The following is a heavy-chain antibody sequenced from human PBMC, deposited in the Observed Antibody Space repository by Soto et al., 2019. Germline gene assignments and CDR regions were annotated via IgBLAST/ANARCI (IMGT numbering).Heavy chain of an antibody. CDR3: ASGYGVDY. CDR1: GYSISSGYY. Sequence: SETLSLTCAVSGYSISSGYYWGWLRQPPGKGLEWIGEINHSGSTNYNPSLKSRVTISVDTSKNQFSLKLSSVTAADTAVYYCASGYGVDYWGQGTLVTVSS. V-gene: IGHV4-38-2*01. J-gene: IGHJ4*02. CDR2: INHSGST. D-gene: IGHD4-17*01.